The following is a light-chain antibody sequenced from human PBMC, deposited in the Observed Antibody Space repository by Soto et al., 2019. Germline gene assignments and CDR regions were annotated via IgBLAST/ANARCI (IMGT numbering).Light chain of an antibody. CDR2: GSS. J-gene: IGKJ2*01. V-gene: IGKV3-15*01. Sequence: IVMTQSPATLSVSPGEGVTLSCRASQSVSSNLAWYQQKPGQAPRLLIYGSSTRATGIPARFSGSGSGTEFTLTISSLQSEDFAVYYCQQYNNWPPYTFGQGTKVEIK. CDR1: QSVSSN. CDR3: QQYNNWPPYT.